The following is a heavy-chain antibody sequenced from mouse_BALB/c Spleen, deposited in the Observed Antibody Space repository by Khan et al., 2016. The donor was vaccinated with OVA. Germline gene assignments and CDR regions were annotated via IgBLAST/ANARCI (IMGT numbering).Heavy chain of an antibody. CDR1: GYTFTDYV. D-gene: IGHD1-1*01. CDR2: IYPGSGST. J-gene: IGHJ3*01. CDR3: ARSYDGAWFAY. Sequence: QVQLQQSGPELVKPGTSVKMSCKATGYTFTDYVIGWVKQRTGQGLEWIGEIYPGSGSTYYNGKFKGKATLTADKSSNTAYMQLSSLTSEDSAVSFCARSYDGAWFAYWGQGTLVTVSA. V-gene: IGHV1-77*01.